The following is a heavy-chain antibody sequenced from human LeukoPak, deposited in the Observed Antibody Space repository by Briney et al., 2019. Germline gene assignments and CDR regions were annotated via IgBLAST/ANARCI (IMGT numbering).Heavy chain of an antibody. D-gene: IGHD6-19*01. CDR3: ARAVVGKEDLDY. J-gene: IGHJ4*02. CDR1: GFTFSIYA. V-gene: IGHV3-30*04. CDR2: ISHDGSTK. Sequence: GRSLGLSCAASGFTFSIYAIHWVRQAPGKGLEWVAVISHDGSTKYYADSVKGRFTISRDNSKNTLYLQMDTLGGEDTAVYYCARAVVGKEDLDYWGQGTLVTVSS.